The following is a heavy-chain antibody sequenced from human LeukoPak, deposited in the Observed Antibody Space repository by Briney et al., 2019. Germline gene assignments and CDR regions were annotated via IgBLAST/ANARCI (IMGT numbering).Heavy chain of an antibody. D-gene: IGHD6-19*01. V-gene: IGHV3-9*01. Sequence: GRSLRLSCAASGFTFDDYAMHWVRQAPGKGLEWVSGISWNSGSIGYADSVKGRFTISRDNAKNSVFLQMNDLRAGDTALYYCASRRSGWPNDAFDIWGQGTMVIVTS. CDR2: ISWNSGSI. CDR1: GFTFDDYA. CDR3: ASRRSGWPNDAFDI. J-gene: IGHJ3*02.